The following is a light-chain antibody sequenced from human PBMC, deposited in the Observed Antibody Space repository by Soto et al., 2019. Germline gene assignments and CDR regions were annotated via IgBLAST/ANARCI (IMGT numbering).Light chain of an antibody. CDR3: QQYGSSPLIT. CDR2: GAS. Sequence: EIVLTQSPGTLSLSPGERANLSCRASQSVSSSSLAWYPQKPGQAPRLLIYGASSRATGIPDRFSGSGSGTDFTLTISRLEPEDFAVYYCQQYGSSPLITFGQGTRLEIK. J-gene: IGKJ5*01. V-gene: IGKV3-20*01. CDR1: QSVSSSS.